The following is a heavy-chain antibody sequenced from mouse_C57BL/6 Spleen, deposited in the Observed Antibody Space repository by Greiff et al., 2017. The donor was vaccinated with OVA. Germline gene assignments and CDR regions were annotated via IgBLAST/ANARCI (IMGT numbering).Heavy chain of an antibody. J-gene: IGHJ3*01. CDR2: INYDGSST. CDR1: GFTFSDYY. V-gene: IGHV5-16*01. CDR3: ARDLGFAY. Sequence: EVKVEESEGGLVQPGSSMKLSCTASGFTFSDYYMAWVRQVPEKGLEWVANINYDGSSTYYLDSLKSRFIISRDNAKNILYLQMSSLKSEDTATYYCARDLGFAYWGQGTLVTVSA.